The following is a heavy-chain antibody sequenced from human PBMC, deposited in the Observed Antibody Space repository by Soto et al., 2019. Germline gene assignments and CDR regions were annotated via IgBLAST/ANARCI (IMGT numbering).Heavy chain of an antibody. CDR2: FIPYYNTP. CDR3: ASGTSRWYPCLFDA. Sequence: QAQGVQSGAEVRKPGSSVKLSCKASEGTFNSYAIAWVRQAPGQGLEWMGGFIPYYNTPNYAQKFQDRVTITADNSTNTVYMARSSLRSEDTAFYFCASGTSRWYPCLFDAWAEGTRVTVSS. CDR1: EGTFNSYA. J-gene: IGHJ4*02. D-gene: IGHD6-13*01. V-gene: IGHV1-69*06.